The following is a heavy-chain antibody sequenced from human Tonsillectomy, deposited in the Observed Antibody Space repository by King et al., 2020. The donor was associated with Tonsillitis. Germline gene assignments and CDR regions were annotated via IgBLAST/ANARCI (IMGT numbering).Heavy chain of an antibody. CDR3: GRGSTGYWPSTP. Sequence: QLVQSGAEVKMPGASVKLSCKASGYTFTNYAIHWLRQAPGQRLQWMGWINPDNGDTKYSQKFQGRLTFTRDTSANTSYMELSSLRPEDTAVYYCGRGSTGYWPSTPWGQGTLVTVSS. CDR2: INPDNGDT. J-gene: IGHJ5*02. D-gene: IGHD3-22*01. CDR1: GYTFTNYA. V-gene: IGHV1-3*01.